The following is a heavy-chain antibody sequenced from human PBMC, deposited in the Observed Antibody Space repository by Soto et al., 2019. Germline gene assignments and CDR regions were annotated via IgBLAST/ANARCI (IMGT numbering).Heavy chain of an antibody. CDR2: ISSSGSTI. CDR3: GRDDGLGLAPYYGMDV. D-gene: IGHD3-10*01. CDR1: GFTFSSYE. Sequence: EVQLVESGGGLVQPGGSLRLSCAASGFTFSSYEMNWVRQAPGKGLEWVSYISSSGSTIFYADSVKGRFTISRDNAKNSLYLQMNSLRAEDTAVYYCGRDDGLGLAPYYGMDVWGQGTTVTVSS. V-gene: IGHV3-48*03. J-gene: IGHJ6*02.